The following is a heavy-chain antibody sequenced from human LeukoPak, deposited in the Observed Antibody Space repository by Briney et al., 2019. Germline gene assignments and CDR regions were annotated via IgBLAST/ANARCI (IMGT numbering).Heavy chain of an antibody. CDR3: ARGSTYCSSISCPMINCDY. CDR2: IDPSGGST. V-gene: IGHV1-46*01. D-gene: IGHD2-2*01. CDR1: GYTFTSYY. J-gene: IGHJ4*02. Sequence: GASVKVSCKASGYTFTSYYMHWVRQAPGQGLEWMGIIDPSGGSTRYPQKFQGRVTMTGDTSTSTAYMELSSLRFEDTAVYYCARGSTYCSSISCPMINCDYWGRGTLVTVSS.